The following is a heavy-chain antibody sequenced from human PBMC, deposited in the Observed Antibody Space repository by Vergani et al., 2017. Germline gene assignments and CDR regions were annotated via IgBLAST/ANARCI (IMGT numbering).Heavy chain of an antibody. D-gene: IGHD3-3*01. CDR1: GYSFTSYW. CDR3: ARGGGDFWSGYATSGFDY. Sequence: EVQLVQSGAEVKKPGESLKISCKGSGYSFTSYWIGWVRQMPGKGLEWMGIIYPGDSDTRYSPSFQGQVTISADKSISTAYLQWSSLKASDTARYYCARGGGDFWSGYATSGFDYWGQGTLVTVSS. J-gene: IGHJ4*02. CDR2: IYPGDSDT. V-gene: IGHV5-51*01.